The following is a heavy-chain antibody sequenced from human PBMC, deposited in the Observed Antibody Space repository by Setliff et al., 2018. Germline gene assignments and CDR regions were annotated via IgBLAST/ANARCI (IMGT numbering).Heavy chain of an antibody. CDR1: GYSVSSGYI. CDR2: IGHTGSI. V-gene: IGHV4-38-2*02. D-gene: IGHD2-21*02. J-gene: IGHJ4*02. CDR3: ARDLGHGGDSDY. Sequence: SETLSLTCTVSGYSVSSGYIWGWIRQPPGKGLEWVGNIGHTGSINYNPSLKSRHTISRDTSKNQVSLRLNSVTATDTAVYYCARDLGHGGDSDYWGQGILVTVSS.